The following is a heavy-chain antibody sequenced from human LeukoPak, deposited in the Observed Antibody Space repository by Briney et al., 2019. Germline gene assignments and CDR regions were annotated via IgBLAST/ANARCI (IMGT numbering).Heavy chain of an antibody. D-gene: IGHD6-19*01. J-gene: IGHJ4*02. CDR3: ARHASVDGNWPRPLDY. V-gene: IGHV4-39*01. CDR2: IYYSGST. Sequence: SETLSLTCTVSGGSISSSNYYWGWIRQPPGKGLEWIGNIYYSGSTYYKPSLQTRVTIAVDTSKNQFSLKLTSVTAADTAVYYCARHASVDGNWPRPLDYWGQGSLVTVSS. CDR1: GGSISSSNYY.